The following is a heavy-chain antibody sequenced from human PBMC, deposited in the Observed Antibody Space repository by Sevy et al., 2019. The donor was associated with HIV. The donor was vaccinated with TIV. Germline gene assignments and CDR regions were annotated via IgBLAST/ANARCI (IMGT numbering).Heavy chain of an antibody. J-gene: IGHJ6*02. CDR1: GYTFTGYY. CDR2: INPNSGGT. Sequence: ASVKVSCKASGYTFTGYYMHWVRQAPGQGLEWMGWINPNSGGTNYAQKFQGRVTMTRDTSISTAYMELSRVRSDDTAVYYCARVSAARHYYYYYGMDVWGQGTTVTVSS. V-gene: IGHV1-2*02. D-gene: IGHD6-6*01. CDR3: ARVSAARHYYYYYGMDV.